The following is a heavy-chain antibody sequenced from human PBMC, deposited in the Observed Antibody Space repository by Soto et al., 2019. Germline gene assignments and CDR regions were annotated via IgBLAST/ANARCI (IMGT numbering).Heavy chain of an antibody. D-gene: IGHD3-10*01. CDR3: ARGYFDSGHGYDL. V-gene: IGHV5-51*01. J-gene: IGHJ5*02. CDR2: IFTRDSET. Sequence: GESLKISCKGPGHLFNNHWIGWVRQTPGKGLEWMGLIFTRDSETKTSPSFQGHISFSVDNSINTVYLQWTSLKTTDTGIYFCARGYFDSGHGYDLWGQGTLVTVSS. CDR1: GHLFNNHW.